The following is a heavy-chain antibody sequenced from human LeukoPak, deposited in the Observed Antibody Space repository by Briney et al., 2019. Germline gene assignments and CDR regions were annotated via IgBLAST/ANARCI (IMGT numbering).Heavy chain of an antibody. J-gene: IGHJ4*02. D-gene: IGHD4-23*01. CDR3: ARSDYGGNSGFDY. Sequence: SETLSLTCAVYGGSFSGYYWSWIRQPPGKGLEWIGEINHSGSTNYNPSLKSRVTISVDTSKNQFSLKLSSVTAADTAVYYCARSDYGGNSGFDYWGQGTLVTVSS. CDR1: GGSFSGYY. CDR2: INHSGST. V-gene: IGHV4-34*01.